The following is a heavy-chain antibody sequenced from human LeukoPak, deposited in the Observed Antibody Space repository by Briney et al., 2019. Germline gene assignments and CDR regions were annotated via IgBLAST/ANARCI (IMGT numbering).Heavy chain of an antibody. J-gene: IGHJ4*02. V-gene: IGHV3-21*01. CDR3: ARLDTYYYDSSGYYLDY. CDR2: ISSSSSYI. Sequence: GGSLRLSCAASGFTFSSYSMNWVRQAPGKGLEWVSSISSSSSYIYYADSVKGRFTISRDNAKNSLYLQMNSLRAEDTAVYYYARLDTYYYDSSGYYLDYWGQGTLVTVSS. CDR1: GFTFSSYS. D-gene: IGHD3-22*01.